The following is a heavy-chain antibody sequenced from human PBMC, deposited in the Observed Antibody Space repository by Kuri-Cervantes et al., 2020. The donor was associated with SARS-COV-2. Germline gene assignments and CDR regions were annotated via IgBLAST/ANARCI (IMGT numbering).Heavy chain of an antibody. V-gene: IGHV3-74*01. CDR1: GFTFSSYW. CDR3: AKRDGREGDFDY. J-gene: IGHJ4*02. CDR2: INSDGSST. D-gene: IGHD3-16*01. Sequence: GGSLRLSCAASGFTFSSYWMHWVRQAPGKGLVWVSRINSDGSSTSYADSVKGRFTISRDNAKNTLYLQMNSLRAEDTAVYYCAKRDGREGDFDYWGQGTLVTVSS.